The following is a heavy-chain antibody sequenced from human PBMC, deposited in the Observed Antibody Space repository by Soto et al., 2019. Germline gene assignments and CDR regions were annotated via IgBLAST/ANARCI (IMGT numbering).Heavy chain of an antibody. CDR3: ARVVKQHPFDY. J-gene: IGHJ4*02. CDR2: INHSGST. Sequence: SETLSLTCAVYGGSFSGYYCSWIRQPPGKGLEWIGEINHSGSTNYNPSLKSRVTISVDTSKNQFSLKLSSVTAADTAVYYCARVVKQHPFDYWGQGTLVTVSS. D-gene: IGHD6-13*01. V-gene: IGHV4-34*01. CDR1: GGSFSGYY.